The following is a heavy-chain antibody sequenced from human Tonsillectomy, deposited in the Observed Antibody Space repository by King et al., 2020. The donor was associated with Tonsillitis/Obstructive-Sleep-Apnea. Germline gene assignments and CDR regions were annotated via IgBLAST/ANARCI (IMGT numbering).Heavy chain of an antibody. CDR1: GGSFSGYY. V-gene: IGHV4-34*01. J-gene: IGHJ4*02. CDR3: ARGVSSGWFGY. D-gene: IGHD6-19*01. CDR2: INHSGST. Sequence: VQLQQWGAGLLKPSETLSLTCAVYGGSFSGYYWSWIRQPPGKGLEWIGEINHSGSTNYNPSLKSRVTISVDTSKNQFSLKLSFVTAADTAVYYCARGVSSGWFGYWGQGTLVTVSS.